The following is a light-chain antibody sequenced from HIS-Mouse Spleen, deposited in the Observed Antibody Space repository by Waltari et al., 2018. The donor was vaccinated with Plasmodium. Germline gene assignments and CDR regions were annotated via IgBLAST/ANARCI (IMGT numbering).Light chain of an antibody. CDR1: SSDVGGYNY. CDR3: SSYTSSSTLV. V-gene: IGLV2-14*03. J-gene: IGLJ2*01. Sequence: QSALTQPASVSGSPGQSITISCTGTSSDVGGYNYVSWYQQHPGKAPKLMIYDVSNRPSGVHNRFSGSKSGNTASLTISGLQAEDEADYYCSSYTSSSTLVFGGGTKLTVL. CDR2: DVS.